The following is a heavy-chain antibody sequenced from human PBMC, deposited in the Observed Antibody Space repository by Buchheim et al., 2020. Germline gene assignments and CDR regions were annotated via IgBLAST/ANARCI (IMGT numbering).Heavy chain of an antibody. CDR1: GDSISTSKW. V-gene: IGHV4-4*02. CDR3: VKNGDIEGGGRAEFVEV. CDR2: ISQTGRT. Sequence: QVQLQESSPGLVKPSGTLSLTCSVSGDSISTSKWWTWLRPAPGKGLEWIGEISQTGRTRYTPSLMSRLTISADESRNQLSLRLNAWTAADTATYYCVKNGDIEGGGRAEFVEVWGPGTL. J-gene: IGHJ4*02. D-gene: IGHD3-16*01.